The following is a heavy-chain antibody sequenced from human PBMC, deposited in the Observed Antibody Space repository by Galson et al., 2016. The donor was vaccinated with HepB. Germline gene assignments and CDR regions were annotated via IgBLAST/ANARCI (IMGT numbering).Heavy chain of an antibody. CDR3: AKRRENWGHFDY. CDR1: GFTFSNFA. V-gene: IGHV3-23*01. CDR2: IRNSGSNT. J-gene: IGHJ4*02. Sequence: SLRLSCAASGFTFSNFAMNWVRQAPGKGLEWVSSIRNSGSNTYYADSVKGRFTISRDNSKNTLFLQMNNLRADDTAVYYCAKRRENWGHFDYWGQGTLVTVSS. D-gene: IGHD7-27*01.